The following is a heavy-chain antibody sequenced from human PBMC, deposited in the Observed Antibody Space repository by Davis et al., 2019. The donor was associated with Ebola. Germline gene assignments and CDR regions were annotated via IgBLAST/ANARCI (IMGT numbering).Heavy chain of an antibody. CDR1: GFTFSSYG. Sequence: GESLKISCAASGFTFSSYGMHWVRQAPGKGLEWVAVISYDGSNKYYADSVKGRFTISRDNSKNTLYLQMNSLRAEDTAVYYCAKSQRYYYGSGSYYGGVDYWGQGTLVTVSS. CDR2: ISYDGSNK. CDR3: AKSQRYYYGSGSYYGGVDY. J-gene: IGHJ4*02. D-gene: IGHD3-10*01. V-gene: IGHV3-30*18.